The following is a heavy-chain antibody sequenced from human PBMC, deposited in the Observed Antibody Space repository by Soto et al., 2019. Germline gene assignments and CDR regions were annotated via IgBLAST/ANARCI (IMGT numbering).Heavy chain of an antibody. Sequence: GGSLRLSCAASGFTVSSNYMSWVRQAPGKGLEWVSAIDIAGDTYYPDSVKGRFTISRETARNSLYLQMNSLRAGDTAVYYCARSARWLQSRYFDLWGRGTLVTVSS. V-gene: IGHV3-13*01. CDR2: IDIAGDT. CDR1: GFTVSSNY. CDR3: ARSARWLQSRYFDL. J-gene: IGHJ2*01. D-gene: IGHD5-12*01.